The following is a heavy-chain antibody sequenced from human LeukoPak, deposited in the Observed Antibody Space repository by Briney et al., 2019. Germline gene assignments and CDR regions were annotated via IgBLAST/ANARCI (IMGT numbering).Heavy chain of an antibody. V-gene: IGHV3-30*04. Sequence: GGSLRLSCAASGFTFNSFAMHWVRQAPGKGLEWVTVISYDGRTKFYADSVRGRFTISRDNSQNTLYLQMDGLRAEDTAVYYCARDRHYSDTTTYYFAYWGQGTLVTVSS. CDR2: ISYDGRTK. CDR1: GFTFNSFA. J-gene: IGHJ4*02. D-gene: IGHD2/OR15-2a*01. CDR3: ARDRHYSDTTTYYFAY.